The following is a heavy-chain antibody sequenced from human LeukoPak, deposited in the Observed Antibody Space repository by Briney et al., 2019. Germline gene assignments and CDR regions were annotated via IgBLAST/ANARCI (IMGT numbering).Heavy chain of an antibody. CDR2: INTNTGNP. CDR3: ARELPIVVPYIESPDYFDY. CDR1: GYTFTSYA. J-gene: IGHJ4*02. Sequence: GASVKVSCEASGYTFTSYAMNWVRQAPGQGLEWMGWINTNTGNPTYAQGFTGRFVFSLDTSVSTAYLQISSLKAEDTAVYYCARELPIVVPYIESPDYFDYWGQGTLVTVSS. D-gene: IGHD3-22*01. V-gene: IGHV7-4-1*02.